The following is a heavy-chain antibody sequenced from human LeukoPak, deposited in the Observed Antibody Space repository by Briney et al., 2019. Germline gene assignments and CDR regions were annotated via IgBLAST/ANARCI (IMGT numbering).Heavy chain of an antibody. CDR3: ATTYYYDSTTPYYYYGMDV. D-gene: IGHD3-22*01. Sequence: ASVKVSCKASGYTFTSYYMHWVRQAPGQGLGWMGIINPSGGSTSYAQKFQGRVTMTRDTSTSTVYMELSSLRSEDTAVYYCATTYYYDSTTPYYYYGMDVWGQGTTVTVSS. J-gene: IGHJ6*02. CDR2: INPSGGST. CDR1: GYTFTSYY. V-gene: IGHV1-46*01.